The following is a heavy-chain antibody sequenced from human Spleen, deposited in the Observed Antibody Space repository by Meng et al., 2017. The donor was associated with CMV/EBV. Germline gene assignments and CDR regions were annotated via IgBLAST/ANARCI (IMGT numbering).Heavy chain of an antibody. D-gene: IGHD5-12*01. V-gene: IGHV4-30-4*01. CDR2: IHYSGTT. CDR1: DCFTTSDDYY. CDR3: ARDSPGGYGYFDS. Sequence: QLQVPGPGLGNLSQTLSLTCTGADCFTTSDDYYWSWIRQPPGKGLEWIGYIHYSGTTYYNPSLKSRIAISLDTSKNQFSLNLNSVTAADAAVYYCARDSPGGYGYFDSWGQGTLVTVSS. J-gene: IGHJ4*02.